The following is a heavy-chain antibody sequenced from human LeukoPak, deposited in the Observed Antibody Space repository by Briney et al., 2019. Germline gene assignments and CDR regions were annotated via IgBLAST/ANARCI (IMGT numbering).Heavy chain of an antibody. J-gene: IGHJ4*02. Sequence: GGSLRLSRAASGFVFSSYWMTWVRQAPGKGLEWVASTNEGGSGKYYVDSVKGRFTISRDNAQKSLYLEMHSLRVEDTAVYYCARAVTSTEGYWGQGTLVTVSS. CDR2: TNEGGSGK. CDR1: GFVFSSYW. V-gene: IGHV3-7*03. CDR3: ARAVTSTEGY.